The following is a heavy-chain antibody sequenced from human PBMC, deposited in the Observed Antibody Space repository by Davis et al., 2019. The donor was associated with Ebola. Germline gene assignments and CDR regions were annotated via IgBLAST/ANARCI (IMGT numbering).Heavy chain of an antibody. Sequence: MPSETLSLTCTVSGGSISSSSYYWGWIRQPPGKGLEWIGSIYYSGSTYYNPSLKSRVTISVDTSKNQFSLKLSSVTAADTAVYYCARRMIVVVPNWFDPWGQGTLVTVSS. J-gene: IGHJ5*02. D-gene: IGHD3-22*01. CDR2: IYYSGST. CDR3: ARRMIVVVPNWFDP. CDR1: GGSISSSSYY. V-gene: IGHV4-39*07.